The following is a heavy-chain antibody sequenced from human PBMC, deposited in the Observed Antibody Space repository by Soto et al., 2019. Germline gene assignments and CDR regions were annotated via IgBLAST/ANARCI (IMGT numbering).Heavy chain of an antibody. J-gene: IGHJ6*02. Sequence: QVQLVQSAAEVKKPGSSVKISCKASGDTFINYSFSWMRQAPGQGLEWMGGIVPMSGGPNSAEKFHDRLTITAEPSPGTVTMQLSRLTSDDTAVYYCARVGIRLIPADLGGGYHFEGLDVWGQGTNVTVS. CDR2: IVPMSGGP. CDR1: GDTFINYS. D-gene: IGHD2-2*01. CDR3: ARVGIRLIPADLGGGYHFEGLDV. V-gene: IGHV1-69*01.